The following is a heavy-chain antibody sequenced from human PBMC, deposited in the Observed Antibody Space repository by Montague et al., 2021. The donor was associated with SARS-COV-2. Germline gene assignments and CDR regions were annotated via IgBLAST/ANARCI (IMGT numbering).Heavy chain of an antibody. J-gene: IGHJ5*02. Sequence: SETLSLTCTVSGGSISSSSYYWGRIRQPPGKGLEWIRSNYYSGSYYYNPYLQSPITISADTTKNQLTLKLISVTAADTAVYYCARQNSITMIVVVTGGYWFDPWGQGTLVTVSS. CDR1: GGSISSSSYY. CDR3: ARQNSITMIVVVTGGYWFDP. D-gene: IGHD3-22*01. CDR2: NYYSGSY. V-gene: IGHV4-39*01.